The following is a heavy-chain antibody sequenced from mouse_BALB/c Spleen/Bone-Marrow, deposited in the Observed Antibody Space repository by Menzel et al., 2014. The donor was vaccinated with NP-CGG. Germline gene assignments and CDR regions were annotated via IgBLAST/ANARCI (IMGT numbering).Heavy chain of an antibody. CDR1: GFNIKDYY. V-gene: IGHV14-1*02. Sequence: VQLQQSGAELVRPGALVKLSCKASGFNIKDYYMHWVKQRPEQGLGWIGWIDPENGNTIYDPKFQGKASITADTSSNTAYLQLSSLTSEDTAVYYCARSYYYGSSLYAMDYWGQGTSVTVSS. CDR2: IDPENGNT. CDR3: ARSYYYGSSLYAMDY. D-gene: IGHD1-1*01. J-gene: IGHJ4*01.